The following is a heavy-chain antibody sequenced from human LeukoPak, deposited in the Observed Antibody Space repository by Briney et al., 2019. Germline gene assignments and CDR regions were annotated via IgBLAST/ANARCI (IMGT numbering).Heavy chain of an antibody. CDR3: ASWDTAMVSDYYGMDV. CDR2: ISSSSSYI. J-gene: IGHJ6*02. V-gene: IGHV3-21*01. D-gene: IGHD5-18*01. CDR1: GFTFSSYS. Sequence: GGSLRLSCAASGFTFSSYSMNWVRQAPGKGLEWVSSISSSSSYIYYADSVKGRFTISRDNAKNSLYLQMNSLRAEDTAVYYCASWDTAMVSDYYGMDVWGQGTTVTVSS.